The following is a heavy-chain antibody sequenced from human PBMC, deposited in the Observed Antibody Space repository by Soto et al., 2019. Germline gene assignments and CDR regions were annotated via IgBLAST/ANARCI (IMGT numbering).Heavy chain of an antibody. J-gene: IGHJ5*02. CDR2: IIPIFGTA. D-gene: IGHD6-13*01. CDR1: GGTFSRYA. Sequence: SVKVSCKASGGTFSRYAISWVRQAPGQGLDWMGGIIPIFGTANYAQKFQGRVTITADKSTSTAYMELSSLRSEDTAVYYCARSIALGSSWSRTYNWFDPWGQGTLVTVSS. V-gene: IGHV1-69*06. CDR3: ARSIALGSSWSRTYNWFDP.